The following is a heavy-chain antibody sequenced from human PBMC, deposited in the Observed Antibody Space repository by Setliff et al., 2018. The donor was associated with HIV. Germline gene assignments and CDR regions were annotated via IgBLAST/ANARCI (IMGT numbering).Heavy chain of an antibody. V-gene: IGHV4-39*07. CDR2: VYYTGST. D-gene: IGHD5-18*01. Sequence: PSETLSLTCTVSDGSISRTSYYWGWIRQPPGRGLEWIGSVYYTGSTYYNPSLKSRVTISVDTSKNQFSLKLSSVTATDTAVYYCARTGIQLWSYYYFDYWGQGTLVTVSS. CDR1: DGSISRTSYY. J-gene: IGHJ4*02. CDR3: ARTGIQLWSYYYFDY.